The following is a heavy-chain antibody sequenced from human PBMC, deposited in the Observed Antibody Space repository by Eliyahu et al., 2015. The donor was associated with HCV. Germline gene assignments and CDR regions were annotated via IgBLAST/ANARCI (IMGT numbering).Heavy chain of an antibody. CDR1: GGSISTYY. D-gene: IGHD6-19*01. CDR2: IPYSGGP. V-gene: IGHV4-59*01. Sequence: QVQLQESGPGLVKPSETLSLTCPVXGGSISTYYWSWIRQPPGKGLEWIGDIPYSGGPNHNPSLKSRVTISVDTSKNQFSLNLTSVTAADTAVYYCASGGGGIAVAGTGGWFDPWGQGTLVTVSS. J-gene: IGHJ5*02. CDR3: ASGGGGIAVAGTGGWFDP.